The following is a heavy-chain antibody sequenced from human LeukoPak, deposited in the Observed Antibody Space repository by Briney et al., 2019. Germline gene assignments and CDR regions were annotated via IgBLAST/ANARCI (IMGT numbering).Heavy chain of an antibody. CDR1: GGSFSGYY. V-gene: IGHV4-34*01. CDR2: INHSGRT. Sequence: SETLSLTCAVYGGSFSGYYWSWIRQPPGKGLEWIGEINHSGRTNYNPSLKSRVTISVDTSKDQFSLKLSSVTAADTAVYYCARVSIAARPRWFDPWGQGNLVTVSS. CDR3: ARVSIAARPRWFDP. J-gene: IGHJ5*02. D-gene: IGHD6-6*01.